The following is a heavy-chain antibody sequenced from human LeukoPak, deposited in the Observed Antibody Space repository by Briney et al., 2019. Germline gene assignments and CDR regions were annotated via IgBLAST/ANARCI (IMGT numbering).Heavy chain of an antibody. D-gene: IGHD3-9*01. CDR3: ARAAVVLDILTGYYTNTAQSPDY. V-gene: IGHV3-21*01. J-gene: IGHJ4*02. CDR1: GFTFSRYS. CDR2: ISSSSSYI. Sequence: PGGSLRLLCAASGFTFSRYSMNWVRQATGKGLEWVSYISSSSSYIYYADSVKGRFTISRENDKNSLSLKKKTQSAEDTAVYICARAAVVLDILTGYYTNTAQSPDYWGQGTLVTVSS.